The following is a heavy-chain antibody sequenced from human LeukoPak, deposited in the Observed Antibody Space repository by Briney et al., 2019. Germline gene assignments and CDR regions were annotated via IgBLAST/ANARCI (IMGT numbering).Heavy chain of an antibody. Sequence: PGGSLRLSCAASGFTFSNYWMTWVRQAPGKGLEGEASIKQDGSDKYYVDSVKGRFTISRDNAKASLYLQMNSLRAEDTAMYYCARYTGGYSRVCDSWGLGTLVTVSS. D-gene: IGHD3-22*01. CDR1: GFTFSNYW. V-gene: IGHV3-7*01. CDR3: ARYTGGYSRVCDS. J-gene: IGHJ4*02. CDR2: IKQDGSDK.